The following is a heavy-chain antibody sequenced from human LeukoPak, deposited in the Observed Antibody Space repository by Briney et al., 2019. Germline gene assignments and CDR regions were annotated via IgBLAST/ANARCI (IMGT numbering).Heavy chain of an antibody. J-gene: IGHJ4*02. V-gene: IGHV3-48*04. CDR2: ISSSSSTI. D-gene: IGHD3-10*01. CDR1: GFTFSSYS. CDR3: ARYGGSFDY. Sequence: GGSLRLSCAASGFTFSSYSMNWVRQAPGKGLEWVSYISSSSSTIYYADSVKGRFTISRDNAKNSLYLQMNSLRAEDTAVYYCARYGGSFDYWGQGTLVTVSS.